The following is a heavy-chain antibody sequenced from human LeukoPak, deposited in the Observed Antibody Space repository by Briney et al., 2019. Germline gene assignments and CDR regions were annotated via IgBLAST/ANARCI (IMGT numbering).Heavy chain of an antibody. CDR3: AKDARKYQLRTPFDY. CDR2: ISYDGSNK. CDR1: GFTFSSYG. V-gene: IGHV3-30*18. Sequence: GGSLRLSCAASGFTFSSYGMHWVRQAPGKGLEWVAVISYDGSNKYYADSVKGRFTITRDNSKNTLYLQMNSLRAEDTAVYYCAKDARKYQLRTPFDYWGQGTLVTVSS. J-gene: IGHJ4*02. D-gene: IGHD2-2*01.